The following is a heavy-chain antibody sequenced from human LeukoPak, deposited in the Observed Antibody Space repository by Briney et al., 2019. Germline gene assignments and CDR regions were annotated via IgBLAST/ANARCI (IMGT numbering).Heavy chain of an antibody. CDR1: RFTSSSYW. Sequence: PGGSLRLSCAASRFTSSSYWTHWVREAPGKGLVWVSRIKSDGNTNYADSVKGRFTSSRDNAKNTVSLQMNSLRAEDTGVYYCARAPSESGGYYPEYFRHWGQGTLVTVSS. J-gene: IGHJ1*01. CDR3: ARAPSESGGYYPEYFRH. CDR2: IKSDGNT. V-gene: IGHV3-74*01. D-gene: IGHD3-22*01.